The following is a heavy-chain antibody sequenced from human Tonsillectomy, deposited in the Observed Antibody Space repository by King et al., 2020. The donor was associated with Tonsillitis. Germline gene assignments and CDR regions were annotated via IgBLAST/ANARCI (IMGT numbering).Heavy chain of an antibody. CDR1: GFTFSSYG. D-gene: IGHD2-21*01. CDR3: AKDEGPYSLYYFDY. J-gene: IGHJ4*02. CDR2: ISYDGSDK. V-gene: IGHV3-30*18. Sequence: VQLVESGGGVVQPGRSLRLSCAASGFTFSSYGMHWVRQAPGKGLEWVAVISYDGSDKYFADSVKGRFTISRDNSKNTLYLQMNSLRADDTAVYYCAKDEGPYSLYYFDYWGQGSLVTVSS.